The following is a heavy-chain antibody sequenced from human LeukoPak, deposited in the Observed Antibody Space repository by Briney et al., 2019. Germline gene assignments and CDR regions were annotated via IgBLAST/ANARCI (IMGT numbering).Heavy chain of an antibody. CDR1: GFTFSNYA. CDR2: IGAGGTGT. D-gene: IGHD3-22*01. CDR3: AYTSGPLDY. V-gene: IGHV3-23*01. Sequence: PGGSLRLSCAASGFTFSNYAMSWVRQAPGKGLEWVSGIGAGGTGTYYADSVKGRFTISGDNSKTTLYLQMNSLGAEDTAIYYCAYTSGPLDYWGQGTLVTVSS. J-gene: IGHJ4*02.